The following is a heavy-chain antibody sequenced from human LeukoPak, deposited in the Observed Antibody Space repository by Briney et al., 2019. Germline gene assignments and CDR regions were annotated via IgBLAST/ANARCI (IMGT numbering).Heavy chain of an antibody. CDR1: GFTFSSYG. CDR2: IWYDGSNK. CDR3: ARRQEGQLWSFDY. J-gene: IGHJ4*02. D-gene: IGHD5-18*01. Sequence: PGGSLRLSCAASGFTFSSYGMHWVRQAPGKGLEWVAVIWYDGSNKYYADSVKGRFTISRDNSKNTLYLQMNSLRAEDTAVYYCARRQEGQLWSFDYWGQGTLVTVSS. V-gene: IGHV3-33*01.